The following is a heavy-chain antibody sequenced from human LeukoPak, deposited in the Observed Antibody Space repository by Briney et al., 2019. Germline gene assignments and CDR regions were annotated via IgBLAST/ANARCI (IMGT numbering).Heavy chain of an antibody. V-gene: IGHV4-61*01. CDR3: AKWHEKLLAFDS. J-gene: IGHJ4*02. Sequence: SETLSLTCTVSGGSVSSGSYYWSWIRQPPGKGLEWIGYIYYSGSTNYNPSLKSRVTISVDTSKNQFSLRLNSVTAADTAVYYCAKWHEKLLAFDSWGQGTLVTVSS. CDR2: IYYSGST. CDR1: GGSVSSGSYY. D-gene: IGHD1-7*01.